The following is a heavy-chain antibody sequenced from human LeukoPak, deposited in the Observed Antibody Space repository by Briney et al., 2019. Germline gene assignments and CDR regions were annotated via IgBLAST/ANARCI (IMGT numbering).Heavy chain of an antibody. CDR3: ARGTSSGNWFDP. CDR1: GFTFSSYA. J-gene: IGHJ5*02. Sequence: PGGSLRLSCAASGFTFSSYAMSWVRQAPGKGLEWVSAISGSGGSTYYADSVKGRFTISRDNSKNTLYLQMNSLRAEDTAVYYCARGTSSGNWFDPWGQGTLVTVSS. D-gene: IGHD1-14*01. V-gene: IGHV3-23*01. CDR2: ISGSGGST.